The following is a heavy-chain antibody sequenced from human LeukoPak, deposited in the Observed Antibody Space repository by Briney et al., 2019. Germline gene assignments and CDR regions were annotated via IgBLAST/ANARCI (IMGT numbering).Heavy chain of an antibody. Sequence: SETLSLTCTVSGGSISSYYWSWIRQPPGKGLEWIEYIYYSGSTNYNPSLKSRVTISIDTSKNQFSLKLSSVTAADTAVYYCTRGGTVTNFGYWGQGTLVTVSS. CDR1: GGSISSYY. CDR2: IYYSGST. D-gene: IGHD4-17*01. V-gene: IGHV4-59*01. J-gene: IGHJ4*02. CDR3: TRGGTVTNFGY.